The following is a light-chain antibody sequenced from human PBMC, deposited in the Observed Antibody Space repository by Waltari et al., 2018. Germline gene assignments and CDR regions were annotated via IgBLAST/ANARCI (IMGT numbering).Light chain of an antibody. Sequence: QSVLTQPPSTSGPPGQAVTISCSGSSSNIENHNVYWYQQLPGTAPKLLVYWNNRRPSGLTDRFFASKSGTSASLAISGLRSEDEGDYYCLAWDASLSGWVFGGGTKVTVL. V-gene: IGLV1-47*01. CDR3: LAWDASLSGWV. CDR1: SSNIENHN. CDR2: WNN. J-gene: IGLJ3*02.